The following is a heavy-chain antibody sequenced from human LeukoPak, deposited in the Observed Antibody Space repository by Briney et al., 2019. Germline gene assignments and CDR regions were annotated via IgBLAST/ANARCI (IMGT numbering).Heavy chain of an antibody. J-gene: IGHJ4*02. D-gene: IGHD3-22*01. CDR2: GNPHSGGT. V-gene: IGHV1-2*02. CDR1: GYTFTEYY. CDR3: ARTDNRYDSPLLHN. Sequence: ASVKVSCKTSGYTFTEYYIHWVRQAPGHGLEWMGWGNPHSGGTNFAQSFRGRGTLTKDTAVTTAYMELNRLESDDTAIYYCARTDNRYDSPLLHNWGQGTQIIVSS.